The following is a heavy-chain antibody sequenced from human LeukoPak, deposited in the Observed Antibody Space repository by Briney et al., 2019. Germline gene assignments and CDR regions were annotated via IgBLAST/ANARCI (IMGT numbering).Heavy chain of an antibody. CDR2: IIENGNRQ. CDR1: GFTFSNYI. D-gene: IGHD1-26*01. J-gene: IGHJ4*02. CDR3: ARVSIVGATTGFDY. V-gene: IGHV3-30*04. Sequence: PGRSLRLSCSASGFTFSNYIMHWVRQAPGKGLDWVAVIIENGNRQYYADSVKGRFTISRDNAKNSLYLQMNSLRAEDTAVYYCARVSIVGATTGFDYWGQGTLVTVSS.